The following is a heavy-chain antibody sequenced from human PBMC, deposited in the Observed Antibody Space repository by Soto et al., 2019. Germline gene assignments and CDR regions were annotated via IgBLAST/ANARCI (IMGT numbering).Heavy chain of an antibody. CDR1: GYTFTSYG. J-gene: IGHJ6*02. CDR3: ARDTGGYFDWLPYYYYGMDV. V-gene: IGHV1-18*01. Sequence: QVQLVQSGAEVKKPGASVKVSCKASGYTFTSYGISWVRQAPGQGLEWMGWISAYNGNTNYAQKLQGRVTMTTDTSTSTAYMELRSLRSDDTAVYYCARDTGGYFDWLPYYYYGMDVWGQGTTVTVSS. CDR2: ISAYNGNT. D-gene: IGHD3-9*01.